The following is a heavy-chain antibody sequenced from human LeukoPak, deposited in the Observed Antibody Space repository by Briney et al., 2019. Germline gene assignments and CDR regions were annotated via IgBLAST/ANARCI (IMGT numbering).Heavy chain of an antibody. CDR1: GYTFTSYY. CDR2: INPSGGST. CDR3: ARGMWSDYDILTGYLEFDY. J-gene: IGHJ4*02. Sequence: ASVKVSCKASGYTFTSYYMHWVRQAPGQGLEWMGIINPSGGSTSYAQKFQGRVTMTRDTSISTAYMELSRLRSDDTAVYYCARGMWSDYDILTGYLEFDYWGQGTLVTVSS. V-gene: IGHV1-46*01. D-gene: IGHD3-9*01.